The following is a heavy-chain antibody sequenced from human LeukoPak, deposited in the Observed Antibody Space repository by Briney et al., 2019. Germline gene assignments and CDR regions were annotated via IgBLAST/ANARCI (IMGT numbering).Heavy chain of an antibody. CDR3: AREGGPYRPLDY. Sequence: GRSLRLSCAASGFTFSSYGMHWVRQAPGKGLEWVAVIWYDGSNKYYADSVKGRFTISRDNSKNTMDLQMNSLRAEDTAVYYCAREGGPYRPLDYSGQGALVTVSS. CDR1: GFTFSSYG. V-gene: IGHV3-33*01. J-gene: IGHJ4*02. CDR2: IWYDGSNK.